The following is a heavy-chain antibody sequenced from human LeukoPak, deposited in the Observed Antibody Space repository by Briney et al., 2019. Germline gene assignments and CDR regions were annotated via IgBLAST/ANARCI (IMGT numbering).Heavy chain of an antibody. V-gene: IGHV4-39*01. CDR3: ARQDRSSLPPKWFDP. D-gene: IGHD6-13*01. CDR2: IYYSTNT. CDR1: LDSTYGGIYC. Sequence: SETLSLTSIVPLDSTYGGIYCCSWISHPPGNWLESLRNIYYSTNTYSNTSLLAGFTISISTSKNHFFLKLSSWTAADTAVYYCARQDRSSLPPKWFDPWGQGTLVIVSS. J-gene: IGHJ5*02.